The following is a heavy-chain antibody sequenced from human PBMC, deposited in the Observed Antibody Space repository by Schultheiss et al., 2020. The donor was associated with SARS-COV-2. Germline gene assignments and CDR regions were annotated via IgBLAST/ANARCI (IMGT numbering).Heavy chain of an antibody. CDR3: ARDRTGKVGATLPDY. V-gene: IGHV3-33*08. CDR1: GFTFSSYG. Sequence: GGSLRLSCAASGFTFSSYGMHWVRQAPGKGLEWVAVIWYDGSNKYYADSVKGRFTISRDNSKNTLYLQMNSLRAEDTAVYYCARDRTGKVGATLPDYWGQGTLVTVSS. D-gene: IGHD1-26*01. J-gene: IGHJ4*02. CDR2: IWYDGSNK.